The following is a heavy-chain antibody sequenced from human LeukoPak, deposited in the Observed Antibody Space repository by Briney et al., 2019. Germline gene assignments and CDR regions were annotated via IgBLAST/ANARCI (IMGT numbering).Heavy chain of an antibody. V-gene: IGHV1-2*02. CDR3: ASWSYDFWSGIGY. CDR2: INPSSGGT. J-gene: IGHJ4*02. Sequence: GASVKVSCTASGYTFTGYYMHWVRQAPGQGLEWMGWINPSSGGTNYAQKFQGRVTMTRDTSISTAYMELSRLRSDDTAVYYCASWSYDFWSGIGYWGQGTLVTVSS. CDR1: GYTFTGYY. D-gene: IGHD3-3*01.